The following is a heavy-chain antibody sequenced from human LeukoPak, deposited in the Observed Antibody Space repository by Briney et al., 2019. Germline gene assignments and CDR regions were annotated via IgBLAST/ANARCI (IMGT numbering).Heavy chain of an antibody. CDR1: GGSISSSSYY. Sequence: SETLSLTCTVSGGSISSSSYYWGWIRQPPGKGLEWIGSIYYSGSTYYNPSLKSRVTISVDTSKNQFSLKPSSVTAADTAVYYCARDLYGDYYYYYYMDVWGKGTTVTVSS. D-gene: IGHD4-17*01. J-gene: IGHJ6*03. CDR3: ARDLYGDYYYYYYMDV. CDR2: IYYSGST. V-gene: IGHV4-39*07.